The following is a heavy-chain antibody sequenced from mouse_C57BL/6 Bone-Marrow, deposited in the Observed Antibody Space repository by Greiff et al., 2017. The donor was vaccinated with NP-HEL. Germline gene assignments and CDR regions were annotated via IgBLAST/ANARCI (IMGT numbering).Heavy chain of an antibody. CDR1: GYTFTSYW. CDR2: IYPSDSET. J-gene: IGHJ4*01. V-gene: IGHV1-61*01. D-gene: IGHD2-2*01. CDR3: ARRDMVTPYYYAMDY. Sequence: VQLQQPGAELVRPGSSVKLSCKASGYTFTSYWMDWVKQRPGQGLEWIGNIYPSDSETHYNQKFKDKATLTVDKSSSTAYMQLSSLTSEDSAVYYCARRDMVTPYYYAMDYWGQGTSVTVSS.